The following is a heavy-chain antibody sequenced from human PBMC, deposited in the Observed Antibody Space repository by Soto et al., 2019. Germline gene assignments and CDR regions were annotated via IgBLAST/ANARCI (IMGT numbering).Heavy chain of an antibody. CDR2: ISAYNGNT. V-gene: IGHV1-18*01. J-gene: IGHJ4*02. D-gene: IGHD3-10*01. CDR1: GYTFTSYA. CDR3: ARSGPRAGY. Sequence: QVQLVQYGAEVKKPGASVKVSCKASGYTFTSYAISWVRQAPGQGLEWMGWISAYNGNTNYAQKLRGRVTMTTDTSSTTAYLELRSLSSDDTAVYCCARSGPRAGYWGQGTLVTVSS.